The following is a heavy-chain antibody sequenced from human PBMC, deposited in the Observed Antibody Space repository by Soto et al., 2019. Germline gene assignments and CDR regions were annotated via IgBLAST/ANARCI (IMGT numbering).Heavy chain of an antibody. CDR3: ARDLFGDTAMVINYYYGMDV. V-gene: IGHV3-74*01. CDR2: INSDGSST. D-gene: IGHD5-18*01. CDR1: GFTFSSYW. Sequence: GGSLRLSCATSGFTFSSYWMHWVRQAPGKGLVWVSRINSDGSSTSYADSVKGRFTISRDNAKNTLYLQMNSLRAEDTAVYYCARDLFGDTAMVINYYYGMDVWGQGTTVTVSS. J-gene: IGHJ6*02.